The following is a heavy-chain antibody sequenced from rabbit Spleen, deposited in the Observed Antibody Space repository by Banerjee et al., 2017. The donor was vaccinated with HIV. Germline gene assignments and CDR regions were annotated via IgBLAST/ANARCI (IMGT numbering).Heavy chain of an antibody. CDR3: ARDTSSSFSSYGMDL. D-gene: IGHD1-1*01. CDR1: GVSFSSSSY. J-gene: IGHJ6*01. CDR2: IDTGSSGFT. V-gene: IGHV1S40*01. Sequence: QSLAESGGDLVKPGASLTLTCTASGVSFSSSSYMCWVRQAPGKGLEWIACIDTGSSGFTYFATWAQGRFTCSKTSSTTVTLQMTRLTATDTATYFCARDTSSSFSSYGMDLWGPGTLVTVS.